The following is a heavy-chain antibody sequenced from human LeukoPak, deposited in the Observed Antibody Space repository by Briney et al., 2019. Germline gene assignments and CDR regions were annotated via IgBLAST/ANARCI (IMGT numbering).Heavy chain of an antibody. CDR2: ISGSGGST. D-gene: IGHD5-12*01. Sequence: GGSLRLSCAASGFTFSSYAMSWIRQAPGKGLEWVSAISGSGGSTYYADSVKGRFTISRDNSKNTLYLQMNSLRAEDMAVYYCAKLGGYDPFDYWGQGTLVTVSS. CDR3: AKLGGYDPFDY. J-gene: IGHJ4*02. CDR1: GFTFSSYA. V-gene: IGHV3-23*01.